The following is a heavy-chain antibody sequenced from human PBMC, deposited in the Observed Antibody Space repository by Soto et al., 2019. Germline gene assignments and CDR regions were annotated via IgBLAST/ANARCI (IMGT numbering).Heavy chain of an antibody. Sequence: QVNLVQSGAEVKKPGASVKVSCKASGYTFSNYALTCVRRAPGQGLEGMGWISAHSGDTNYAQKFQGRVTMTTATSSSTSYLELRSVTSDDTAVYYCARAIKLMFVAPAYWGQGTLVTV. J-gene: IGHJ4*02. CDR2: ISAHSGDT. V-gene: IGHV1-18*01. CDR3: ARAIKLMFVAPAY. CDR1: GYTFSNYA. D-gene: IGHD2-8*01.